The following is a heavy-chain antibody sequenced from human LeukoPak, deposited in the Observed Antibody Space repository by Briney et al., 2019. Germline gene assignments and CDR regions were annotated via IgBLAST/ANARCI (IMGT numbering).Heavy chain of an antibody. D-gene: IGHD5-12*01. CDR1: GFTFNRCW. CDR3: ASGDSGYDSSFDY. J-gene: IGHJ4*02. CDR2: INPDGRDT. V-gene: IGHV3-7*01. Sequence: GGSLRLSCVVSGFTFNRCWMNWVRQAPGKGLEWVAHINPDGRDTYYVDSVKGRFTISRDNAQNSMYLQMNSLRAEDTAVYYCASGDSGYDSSFDYWGQGTLVTVSS.